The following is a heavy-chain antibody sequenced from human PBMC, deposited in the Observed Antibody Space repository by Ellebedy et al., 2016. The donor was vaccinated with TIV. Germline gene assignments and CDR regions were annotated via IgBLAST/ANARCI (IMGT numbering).Heavy chain of an antibody. Sequence: PGGSLRLSCAASGFSFNTCDMNWFRQAPGKGLEWVAVISYDGSNKYYADSVKGRFTISRDNSKNTLYLQMNSLRAEDTAVYYCARGFGYSYGRTDYWGQGTLVTVSS. CDR1: GFSFNTCD. CDR3: ARGFGYSYGRTDY. D-gene: IGHD5-18*01. V-gene: IGHV3-30-3*01. CDR2: ISYDGSNK. J-gene: IGHJ4*02.